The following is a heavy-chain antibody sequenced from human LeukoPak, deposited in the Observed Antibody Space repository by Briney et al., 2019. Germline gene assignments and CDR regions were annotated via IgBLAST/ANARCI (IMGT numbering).Heavy chain of an antibody. V-gene: IGHV4-59*01. Sequence: PSETLSLTCTVSGGSISSYYWSWIRQPPGKGLEWIGYIYYSGSTNYNPSLKSRVTISVDTSKNQFSLKLSSVTAADTAVYYCARAGGSYYRGGYFDYWGQGTLVTVSS. D-gene: IGHD1-26*01. CDR2: IYYSGST. J-gene: IGHJ4*02. CDR1: GGSISSYY. CDR3: ARAGGSYYRGGYFDY.